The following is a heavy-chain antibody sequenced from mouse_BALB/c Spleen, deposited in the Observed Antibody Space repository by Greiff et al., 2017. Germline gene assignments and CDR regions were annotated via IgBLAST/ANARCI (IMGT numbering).Heavy chain of an antibody. CDR2: ISYSGST. D-gene: IGHD1-1*01. Sequence: VQLQQSGPSLVKPSQTLSLTCSVTGDSITSGYWNWIRKFPGNKLEYMGYISYSGSTYYNPSLKSRISITRDTSKNQYYLQLNSVTTEDTATYYCARAYGSSGWYFDVWGAGTTVTVSS. CDR3: ARAYGSSGWYFDV. CDR1: GDSITSGY. J-gene: IGHJ1*01. V-gene: IGHV3-8*02.